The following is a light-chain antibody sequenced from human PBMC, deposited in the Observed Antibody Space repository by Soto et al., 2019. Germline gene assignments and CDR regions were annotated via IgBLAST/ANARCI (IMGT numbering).Light chain of an antibody. CDR1: SSDVGSYNL. Sequence: QSGLTQPASVSGSPGQSITISCTGTSSDVGSYNLVSWYQQHPGKAPKLMIYEVSKRPSGVSNRFSGSKSGNTASLTISGLQAEDEADYYCCSYAGSSTSPYVFGTGTKLTVL. J-gene: IGLJ1*01. CDR3: CSYAGSSTSPYV. V-gene: IGLV2-23*02. CDR2: EVS.